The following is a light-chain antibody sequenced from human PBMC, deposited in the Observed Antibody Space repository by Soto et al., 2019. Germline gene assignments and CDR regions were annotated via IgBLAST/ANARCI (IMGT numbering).Light chain of an antibody. J-gene: IGKJ3*01. CDR1: QSISTN. CDR2: RAS. Sequence: EIVMTQSPATLSVSPGERASLSCRASQSISTNLAWYKQKPGQAPRRLIYRASTRATGIPARFSGSGSGTEFTLTISSPQSEDFAVYYCQQYDKWPLTFGPGTKVDIE. V-gene: IGKV3-15*01. CDR3: QQYDKWPLT.